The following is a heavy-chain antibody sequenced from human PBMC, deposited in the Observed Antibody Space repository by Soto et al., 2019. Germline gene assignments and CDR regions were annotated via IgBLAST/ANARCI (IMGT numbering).Heavy chain of an antibody. CDR2: INAGNGNT. V-gene: IGHV1-3*01. CDR3: ARDPHQSGAFDY. CDR1: GYTFTSSA. D-gene: IGHD3-10*01. Sequence: ASVKVSCKASGYTFTSSAMHWVRQAPGQRLEWMGWINAGNGNTKYSQKFQGRVTITRDTSASTAYMELSSLRSEDAAVYYCARDPHQSGAFDYWGQGTLVTVSS. J-gene: IGHJ4*02.